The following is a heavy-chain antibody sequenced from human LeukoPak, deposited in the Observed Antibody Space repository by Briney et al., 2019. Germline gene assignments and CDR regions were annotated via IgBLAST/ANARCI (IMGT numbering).Heavy chain of an antibody. Sequence: GSLRLSCAASGFTFSTYAMSWVRQAPGKGLEWDSSITGSGSSTYYADSVKGRFTISRDNSKNTLYLQLDSLRAEDTAVYYCATTKWFIGYWGQGTLVTVSS. V-gene: IGHV3-23*01. J-gene: IGHJ4*02. CDR2: ITGSGSST. CDR3: ATTKWFIGY. CDR1: GFTFSTYA. D-gene: IGHD3-22*01.